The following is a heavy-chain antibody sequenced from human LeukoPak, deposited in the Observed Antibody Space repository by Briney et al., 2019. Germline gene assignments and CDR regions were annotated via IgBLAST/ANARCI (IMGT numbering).Heavy chain of an antibody. Sequence: ASVKVSCKASGYTFTSYYMHWVRQAPGQGLEWMGIINPSGGGSTTYAQKSQGRVTMTRDTSTSTVYMELSSLRSDDTAVYYCARSPGYSSNLNWFDPWGQGTLVIVSS. CDR1: GYTFTSYY. D-gene: IGHD5-18*01. CDR3: ARSPGYSSNLNWFDP. CDR2: INPSGGGST. V-gene: IGHV1-46*01. J-gene: IGHJ5*02.